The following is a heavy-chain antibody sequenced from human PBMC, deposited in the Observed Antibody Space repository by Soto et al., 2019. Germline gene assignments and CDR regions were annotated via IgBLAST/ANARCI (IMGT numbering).Heavy chain of an antibody. J-gene: IGHJ5*02. D-gene: IGHD5-18*01. CDR1: GFTFSSYG. V-gene: IGHV3-33*01. CDR3: AREASSWIQKKNWFDP. Sequence: GGSLRLSCAASGFTFSSYGMHWVRQAPGKGLEWVAVIWYDGSNKYYADSVKGRFTISRDNSKNTLYLQMNSLRAEDTAVYYCAREASSWIQKKNWFDPWGQGTLVTVSS. CDR2: IWYDGSNK.